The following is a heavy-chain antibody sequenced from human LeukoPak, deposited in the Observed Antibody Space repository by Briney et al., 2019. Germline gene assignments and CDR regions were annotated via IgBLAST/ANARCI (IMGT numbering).Heavy chain of an antibody. Sequence: SETLSLTCAVYGGSFSGYYWSWIRQPPGKGLEWIGEINHSGSTNYNPSLKSRVTISLDTSKNQFSLKLSSVTAADTAVYYCARGSGRRITMVRGVPTLDYWGQGTLVTVSS. V-gene: IGHV4-34*01. CDR2: INHSGST. J-gene: IGHJ4*02. CDR3: ARGSGRRITMVRGVPTLDY. CDR1: GGSFSGYY. D-gene: IGHD3-10*01.